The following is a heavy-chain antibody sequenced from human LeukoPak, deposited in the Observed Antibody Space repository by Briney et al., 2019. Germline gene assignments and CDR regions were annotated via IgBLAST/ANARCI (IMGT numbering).Heavy chain of an antibody. CDR3: ATIAVPGTWYFDL. CDR2: ISRDGYYI. Sequence: GGSLRLSCAASGFTFSSSSMSWVRQAPGTGLEWVSSISRDGYYIYYTESMKGRFTISRDNAKNSLFLQMNSLRAEDTAVYYCATIAVPGTWYFDLWGRSTLATVSS. CDR1: GFTFSSSS. D-gene: IGHD6-13*01. J-gene: IGHJ2*01. V-gene: IGHV3-21*01.